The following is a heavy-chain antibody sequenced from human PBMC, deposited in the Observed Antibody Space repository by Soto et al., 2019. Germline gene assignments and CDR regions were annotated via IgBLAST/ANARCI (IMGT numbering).Heavy chain of an antibody. CDR3: ARQTVVTTEGPGPLDY. Sequence: ASVKVSCKASGYTFTSYQMHWVRQAPGQGLEWMGIINPSGGSTSYAQKFQGRVTMTRDTSTSTVYMELGSLRSADTAVYYCARQTVVTTEGPGPLDYWGQGSLVTVSS. CDR2: INPSGGST. J-gene: IGHJ4*02. D-gene: IGHD2-15*01. V-gene: IGHV1-46*01. CDR1: GYTFTSYQ.